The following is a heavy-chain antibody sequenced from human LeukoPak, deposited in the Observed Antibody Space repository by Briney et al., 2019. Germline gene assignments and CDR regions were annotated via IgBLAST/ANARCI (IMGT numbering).Heavy chain of an antibody. Sequence: SVRVSCKASGGTFSSYAISWVRQAPGQGLEWMGGIIPIFGTANYAQKFQGRVTLTADESTSTAYMELSSLRSEDTAVYYCAREMEQQQGMDYWGQGTLVTVSS. V-gene: IGHV1-69*13. CDR1: GGTFSSYA. J-gene: IGHJ4*02. CDR2: IIPIFGTA. D-gene: IGHD6-13*01. CDR3: AREMEQQQGMDY.